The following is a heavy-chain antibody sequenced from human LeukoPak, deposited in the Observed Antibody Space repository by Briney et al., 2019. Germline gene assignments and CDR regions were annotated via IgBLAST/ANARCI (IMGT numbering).Heavy chain of an antibody. J-gene: IGHJ4*02. CDR3: AKPGVTIFGAVKALRGFDY. Sequence: GGSLRLSCAASGFTFSSYAMSWVRQAPGKGLEWVSAISGSGGSTYYADSVKGRFTISRDNSKNTLYLQMNSLRAEDTAVYYCAKPGVTIFGAVKALRGFDYWGQGTLVTVSS. D-gene: IGHD3-3*01. CDR2: ISGSGGST. V-gene: IGHV3-23*01. CDR1: GFTFSSYA.